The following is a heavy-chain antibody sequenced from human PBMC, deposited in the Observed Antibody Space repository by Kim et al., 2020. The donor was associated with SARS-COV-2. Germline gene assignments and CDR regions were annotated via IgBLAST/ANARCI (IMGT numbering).Heavy chain of an antibody. J-gene: IGHJ4*02. Sequence: GGSLRLSCAGSGFTFGDYAMHWVRQAPGKGLEWVSGITWNSDKIAYGDSVRGRFTVSRDNANNSLYLQMNSLSIEDTAFYYCAKAEAWSFGSGTYFDTWGQGDLVTVSS. CDR1: GFTFGDYA. D-gene: IGHD3-10*01. CDR3: AKAEAWSFGSGTYFDT. V-gene: IGHV3-9*01. CDR2: ITWNSDKI.